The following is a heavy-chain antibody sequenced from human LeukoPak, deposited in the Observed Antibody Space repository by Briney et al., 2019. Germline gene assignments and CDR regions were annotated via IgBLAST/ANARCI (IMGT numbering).Heavy chain of an antibody. CDR3: ARKQQLAPFYFDY. J-gene: IGHJ4*02. V-gene: IGHV4-39*07. CDR2: IYYSGST. CDR1: GGSISSSSYY. D-gene: IGHD6-13*01. Sequence: SETLSLTCTVSGGSISSSSYYWGWIRQPPGKGLEWIGSIYYSGSTYYNPSLKSRVTISVDTSKNQFSLKLSSVTAADTAVYYCARKQQLAPFYFDYWGQGTLVTVSS.